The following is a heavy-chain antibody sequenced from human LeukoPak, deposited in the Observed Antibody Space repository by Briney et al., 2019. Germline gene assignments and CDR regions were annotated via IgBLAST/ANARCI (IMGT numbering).Heavy chain of an antibody. CDR3: AKDILRDWCLDAFDI. CDR2: IRGSGGNT. CDR1: GFSFSSYA. J-gene: IGHJ3*02. Sequence: GGSLRLSCAASGFSFSSYAMSWVRQAPGKGLEWVSAIRGSGGNTFYADSVKGRFTISRDNSKNTLYLQMNSLRAEDTAVYYCAKDILRDWCLDAFDIWGQGTMVTVSS. V-gene: IGHV3-23*01. D-gene: IGHD3-9*01.